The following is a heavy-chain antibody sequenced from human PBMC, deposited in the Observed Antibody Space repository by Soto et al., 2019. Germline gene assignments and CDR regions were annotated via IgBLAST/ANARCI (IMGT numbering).Heavy chain of an antibody. D-gene: IGHD2-2*01. V-gene: IGHV4-34*01. CDR2: INHSGST. CDR3: ASRIVVVPAAISGAAFDI. CDR1: GGSFSGYY. J-gene: IGHJ3*02. Sequence: SETLSLTCAVYGGSFSGYYWSWIRQPPGKGLEWIGEINHSGSTNYNPSLKSRVTISVDTSKNQFSLKLSSVTAADTAVYYCASRIVVVPAAISGAAFDIWGQGTMVTVSS.